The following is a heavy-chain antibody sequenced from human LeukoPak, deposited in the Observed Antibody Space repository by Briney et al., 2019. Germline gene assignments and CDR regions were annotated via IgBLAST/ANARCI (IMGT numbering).Heavy chain of an antibody. CDR2: IKGDGIST. D-gene: IGHD3-3*01. CDR3: AKDHYWSIDY. Sequence: GGSLRLSCAASGFDFSSNWMHWVRHTPGQGLVWVSRIKGDGISTNYADSVKGRFTISRDIAKNTLYLQMNSLRAEDTGVYYCAKDHYWSIDYWGRGTLVTVSS. J-gene: IGHJ4*01. CDR1: GFDFSSNW. V-gene: IGHV3-74*01.